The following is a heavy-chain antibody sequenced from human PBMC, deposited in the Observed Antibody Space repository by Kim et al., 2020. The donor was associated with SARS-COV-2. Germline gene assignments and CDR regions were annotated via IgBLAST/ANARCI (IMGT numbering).Heavy chain of an antibody. J-gene: IGHJ6*02. CDR2: SRSRHGTI. CDR1: VFTFSDAF. Sequence: GGSLRLSCAASVFTFSDAFMNWVRQAPGKGLEWLGRSRSRHGTIEYAAPVRGRFTISRDDSTDNLFLQMNSLKTEGTGVYYCTWAGDFYYAMKVWGQGTTVTVSS. CDR3: TWAGDFYYAMKV. V-gene: IGHV3-15*01. D-gene: IGHD3-10*01.